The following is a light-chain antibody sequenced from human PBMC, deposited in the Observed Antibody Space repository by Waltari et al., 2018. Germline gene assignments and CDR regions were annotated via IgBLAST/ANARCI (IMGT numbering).Light chain of an antibody. CDR1: SSNIGAGYD. J-gene: IGLJ2*01. CDR3: QSSDSSLSGSV. CDR2: GNT. Sequence: QSVLTQPPSVSGAPGQRVTISRTGSSSNIGAGYDVHWYQQLPGTAPKLLIYGNTNRPSGVPDRFSGSKSGTSASLAITGLQADDEADYYCQSSDSSLSGSVFGGGTKLTVL. V-gene: IGLV1-40*01.